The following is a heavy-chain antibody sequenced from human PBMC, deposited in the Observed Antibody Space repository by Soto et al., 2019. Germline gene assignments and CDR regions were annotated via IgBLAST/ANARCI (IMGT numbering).Heavy chain of an antibody. CDR3: ARESSSRCHDY. J-gene: IGHJ4*02. Sequence: QVQLVQSGAEVKKPGASVKVSCKASGYTFTSYGISWVRQAPGQGLEWMGWISAYNGNTNYAQKLQGSSTXTXHTSTSTAYMELRSLRSDDTAVYYCARESSSRCHDYWGQGTLVTVSS. V-gene: IGHV1-18*01. D-gene: IGHD6-13*01. CDR1: GYTFTSYG. CDR2: ISAYNGNT.